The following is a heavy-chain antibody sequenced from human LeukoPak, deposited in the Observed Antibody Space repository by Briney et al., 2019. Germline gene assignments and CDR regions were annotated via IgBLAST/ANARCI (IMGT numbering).Heavy chain of an antibody. CDR1: GGSFSGYY. D-gene: IGHD3-10*01. CDR2: INHSGST. Sequence: SETLSLTCAVYGGSFSGYYWSWIRQPPGKGLEWIGEINHSGSTNYNPSLKSRVTISVDTSKNQFSLKLSSVTAADTAVYYCAGSSYYYGSGSYSGAFDIWGQGTMVTVPS. J-gene: IGHJ3*02. CDR3: AGSSYYYGSGSYSGAFDI. V-gene: IGHV4-34*01.